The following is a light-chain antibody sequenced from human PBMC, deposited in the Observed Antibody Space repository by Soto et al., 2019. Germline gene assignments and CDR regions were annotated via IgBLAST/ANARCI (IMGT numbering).Light chain of an antibody. CDR3: CSYAGSSTLYV. Sequence: QSVLTQPASVSGSPGQSITISCTGTSSDVGSYNLVSWYQQHPGKAPKLMIYEGSKRPSGVSNRFSGSKSGNTASLTISALQAEDEADYYCCSYAGSSTLYVFGTGTKVTVL. J-gene: IGLJ1*01. CDR2: EGS. CDR1: SSDVGSYNL. V-gene: IGLV2-23*01.